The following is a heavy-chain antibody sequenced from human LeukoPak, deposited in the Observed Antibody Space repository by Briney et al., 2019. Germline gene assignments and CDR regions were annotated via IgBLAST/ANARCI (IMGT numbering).Heavy chain of an antibody. CDR1: GGSISSSNW. CDR2: IYHSGST. CDR3: ASSSSWPRNWFDP. Sequence: SETLSLTCAVSGGSISSSNWWSWVRQPPGEGLEWIGEIYHSGSTNYNPSLKSRVTISVDKSKNQFSLKLSSVTAADTAVYYCASSSSWPRNWFDPWGQGTLVTVSS. V-gene: IGHV4-4*02. D-gene: IGHD6-13*01. J-gene: IGHJ5*02.